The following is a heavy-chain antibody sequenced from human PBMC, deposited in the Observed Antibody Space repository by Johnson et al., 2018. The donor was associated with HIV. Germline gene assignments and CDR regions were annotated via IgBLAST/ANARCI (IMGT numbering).Heavy chain of an antibody. CDR3: AETPGIAAAGTGYAFYI. Sequence: VQLVESGGGVVQPGRSLRLSCAASGFTFSNAWMSWVRQAPGKGLEWVGRIKSKTDGGTTDYAAPVKGRFTISRDDSKNTLYLQMNSLKTEDTAVYYCAETPGIAAAGTGYAFYIWGQGTMVTVSS. D-gene: IGHD6-13*01. J-gene: IGHJ3*02. V-gene: IGHV3-15*01. CDR1: GFTFSNAW. CDR2: IKSKTDGGTT.